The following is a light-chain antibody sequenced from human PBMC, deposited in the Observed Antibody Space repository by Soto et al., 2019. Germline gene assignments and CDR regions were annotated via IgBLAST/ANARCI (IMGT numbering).Light chain of an antibody. CDR2: DDS. V-gene: IGLV3-21*02. CDR3: QVWDSSSDWV. CDR1: VMGTKS. Sequence: SYELTQPPSVSVAPGQTARITCEGNVMGTKSVSWFQQKAGQAPVLVVYDDSDRPSGIPERFSGSDSGNTATLTISRVEAGDEADYYCQVWDSSSDWVFGGGTKLTVL. J-gene: IGLJ3*02.